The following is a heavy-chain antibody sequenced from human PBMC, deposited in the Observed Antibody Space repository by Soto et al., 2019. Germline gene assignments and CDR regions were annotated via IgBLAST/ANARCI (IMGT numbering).Heavy chain of an antibody. D-gene: IGHD3-10*01. V-gene: IGHV4-34*01. CDR2: INHSGST. J-gene: IGHJ5*02. CDR3: AGGRYYYGSGSYPCWFDP. CDR1: GGSFSGYY. Sequence: QVQLQQWGAGLLKPSETLSLTCAVYGGSFSGYYWSWIRQPPGKGLEWIGEINHSGSTNYNPSLRGRVTIAVDTSTNQFSLKLSSVTAADTAVYYCAGGRYYYGSGSYPCWFDPWGQGTLVTVSS.